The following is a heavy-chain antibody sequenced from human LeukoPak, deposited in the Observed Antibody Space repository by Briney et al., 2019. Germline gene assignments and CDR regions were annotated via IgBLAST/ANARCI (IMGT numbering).Heavy chain of an antibody. V-gene: IGHV1-2*02. CDR2: ISPDNGDT. D-gene: IGHD3-22*01. J-gene: IGHJ4*02. CDR3: ARAMGGDNSGYRPFDY. Sequence: ASVKVSCKASGYTFTSYYMHWVRQAPGQGLEWMGWISPDNGDTSYAQMLQARVTMTRDTSISTAYMELSSLRSDDTAVYYCARAMGGDNSGYRPFDYRGQGTLVTVSS. CDR1: GYTFTSYY.